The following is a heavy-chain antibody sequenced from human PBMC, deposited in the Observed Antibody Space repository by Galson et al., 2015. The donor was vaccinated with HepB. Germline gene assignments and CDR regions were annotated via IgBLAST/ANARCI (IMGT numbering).Heavy chain of an antibody. Sequence: SLRLSCAASGFTFSSYGMHWVRQAPGKGLEWVAVISYDGSNKYYADSVKGRFTISRDNSKNTLYLQMSSLRAEDTAVYYCARDSIPHSLRYFDWLSYYYYGMDVWGQGTTVTVSS. D-gene: IGHD3-9*01. CDR3: ARDSIPHSLRYFDWLSYYYYGMDV. CDR1: GFTFSSYG. J-gene: IGHJ6*02. CDR2: ISYDGSNK. V-gene: IGHV3-30*03.